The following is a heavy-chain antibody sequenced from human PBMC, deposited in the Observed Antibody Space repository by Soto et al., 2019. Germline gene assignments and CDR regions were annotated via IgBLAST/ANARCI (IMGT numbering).Heavy chain of an antibody. D-gene: IGHD3-10*01. J-gene: IGHJ6*03. CDR3: AKSGGKDYYYYMYV. CDR1: EFTFNSYA. CDR2: ISGSGGST. Sequence: EVQLLESGGALAQPGESLRLSCAASEFTFNSYAMSWVRQAPGKGLEWVSAISGSGGSTYYADSVKGRFTISRDNSKNTLYLQMNSLRAEDTAIFYCAKSGGKDYYYYMYVWGKGTTVTVSS. V-gene: IGHV3-23*01.